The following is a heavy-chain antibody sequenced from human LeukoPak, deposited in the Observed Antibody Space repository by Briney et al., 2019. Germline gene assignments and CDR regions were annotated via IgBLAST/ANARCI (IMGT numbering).Heavy chain of an antibody. CDR3: AKSRAPTADPDAFDV. J-gene: IGHJ3*01. CDR1: GFTFSSYG. Sequence: PGRSLRLSCAASGFTFSSYGMHWVRQAPGKGLEWVAVIWYGGSNGGSNEYYADSVRGRFTISRDNSKRSLYLQMNSLRPDDTAIYYCAKSRAPTADPDAFDVWGQGTLVTVSS. V-gene: IGHV3-30*18. D-gene: IGHD1-14*01. CDR2: IWYGGSNGGSNE.